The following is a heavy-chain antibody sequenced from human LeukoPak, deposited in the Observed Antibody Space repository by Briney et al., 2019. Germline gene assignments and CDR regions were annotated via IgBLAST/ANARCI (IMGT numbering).Heavy chain of an antibody. J-gene: IGHJ4*02. CDR3: ARVYYDSSGYGGFDY. Sequence: GGSLRLSCVASGFTFDDYGMSWVRQAPGKGLEWVSGINWNGGSTGYADSVKGRFTISRDNAKNSLYLQMNGLRAEDTALYYCARVYYDSSGYGGFDYWGQGTLVTVSS. CDR2: INWNGGST. CDR1: GFTFDDYG. V-gene: IGHV3-20*04. D-gene: IGHD3-22*01.